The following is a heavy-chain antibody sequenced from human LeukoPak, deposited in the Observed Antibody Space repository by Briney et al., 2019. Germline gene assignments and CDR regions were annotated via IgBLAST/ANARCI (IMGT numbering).Heavy chain of an antibody. J-gene: IGHJ4*02. Sequence: SETLSLTPTVSGGSISIYSWSWIRQPPGKGLECIGCIYYTGTTNYNPSLKRRVTISVDTSKNQFSLKLSSVTAADTAVYYCARNKEYQLPGDWGQGTLVIVSS. V-gene: IGHV4-59*01. CDR2: IYYTGTT. CDR1: GGSISIYS. D-gene: IGHD2-2*01. CDR3: ARNKEYQLPGD.